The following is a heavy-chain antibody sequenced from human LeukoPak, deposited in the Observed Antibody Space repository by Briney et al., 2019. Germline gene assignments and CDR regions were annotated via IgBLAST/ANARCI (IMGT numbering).Heavy chain of an antibody. CDR1: GYTFTGYY. Sequence: ASVKVSCKASGYTFTGYYMHWVRQAPGQGLEWMGWINPNSGGANYAQKFQGRVTMTRDTSISTAYVELSRLRSDDTAVYYCARNPSTTGTKDYWGQGTLVTVSS. V-gene: IGHV1-2*02. CDR3: ARNPSTTGTKDY. J-gene: IGHJ4*02. D-gene: IGHD1-1*01. CDR2: INPNSGGA.